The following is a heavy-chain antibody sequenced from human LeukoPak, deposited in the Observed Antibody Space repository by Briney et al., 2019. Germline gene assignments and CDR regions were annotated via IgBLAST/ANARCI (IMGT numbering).Heavy chain of an antibody. Sequence: ASVKVSCKASGYTFTDYYMHWIRQAPGQGLEWMGRINPNNGGTNHAQKFQGRVTMTRDTSISTAYMELSRLRSDDTAVYYCALYYYDSRGYYPYWGQGTLVTVSS. D-gene: IGHD3-22*01. CDR3: ALYYYDSRGYYPY. V-gene: IGHV1-2*06. CDR1: GYTFTDYY. CDR2: INPNNGGT. J-gene: IGHJ4*02.